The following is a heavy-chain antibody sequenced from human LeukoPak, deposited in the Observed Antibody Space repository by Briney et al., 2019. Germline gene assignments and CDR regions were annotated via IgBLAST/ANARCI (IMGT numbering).Heavy chain of an antibody. CDR1: GFTFSSYA. J-gene: IGHJ4*02. V-gene: IGHV3-23*01. CDR3: AKGEGGYGDYLIDY. CDR2: ISGSGGST. Sequence: GGSLRLSCAASGFTFSSYAMSWVRQAPGKGLEWVSAISGSGGSTYYADSVKGRFTISRDNSKNTLYLQMNSLRAEDTAVYYCAKGEGGYGDYLIDYWGQGTLVTVSS. D-gene: IGHD4-17*01.